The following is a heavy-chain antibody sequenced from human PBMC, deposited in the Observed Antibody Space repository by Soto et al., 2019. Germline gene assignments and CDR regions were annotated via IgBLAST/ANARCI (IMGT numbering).Heavy chain of an antibody. J-gene: IGHJ5*02. V-gene: IGHV4-30-2*01. D-gene: IGHD3-10*01. Sequence: SETLSLTCAVSGGSISSGGYSWSWILQPPGKGLEWIGYIYHSGSTYYNPSLKSRVTISVDRSKNQFSLKLSSVTAADTAVYYCARGGTMVRGVTNWFDPWGQGTVGKVS. CDR1: GGSISSGGYS. CDR3: ARGGTMVRGVTNWFDP. CDR2: IYHSGST.